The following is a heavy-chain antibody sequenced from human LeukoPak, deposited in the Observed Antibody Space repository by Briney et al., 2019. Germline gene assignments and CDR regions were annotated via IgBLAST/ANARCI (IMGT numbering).Heavy chain of an antibody. CDR2: IYYSGST. CDR3: ARGSYGSGIYTNWFDP. CDR1: GGSLSSGDRY. J-gene: IGHJ5*02. D-gene: IGHD3-10*01. Sequence: PSQTLSLTCTVSGGSLSSGDRYWSWFRQPPGEGLEWIGYIYYSGSTYYNPSLKSRVTLSVDTSKNQFSLKLTSVTAADTAVYYCARGSYGSGIYTNWFDPWGQGTLVTVSS. V-gene: IGHV4-30-4*01.